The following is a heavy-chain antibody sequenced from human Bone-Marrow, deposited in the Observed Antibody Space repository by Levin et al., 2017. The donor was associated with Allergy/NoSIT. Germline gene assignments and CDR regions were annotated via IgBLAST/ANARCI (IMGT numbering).Heavy chain of an antibody. CDR1: GFTFSNHW. V-gene: IGHV3-7*01. D-gene: IGHD2-2*01. J-gene: IGHJ6*02. Sequence: LSLTCAASGFTFSNHWMTWVRQAPGKGLEWVANIKQDATEKHYVDSVKGRFTISRDNVKNSLYLQMNSLTAEDTAVYYCAREQGDCIYCSSTTCYQNYYYGMDVWGQGTTVTVSS. CDR2: IKQDATEK. CDR3: AREQGDCIYCSSTTCYQNYYYGMDV.